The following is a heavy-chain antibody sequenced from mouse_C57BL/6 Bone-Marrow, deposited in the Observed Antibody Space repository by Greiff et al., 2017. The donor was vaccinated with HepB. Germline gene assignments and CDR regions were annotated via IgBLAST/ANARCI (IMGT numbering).Heavy chain of an antibody. J-gene: IGHJ2*01. V-gene: IGHV1-63*01. CDR2: IYPGGGYT. D-gene: IGHD1-1*01. Sequence: VQLQQSGAELVRPGTSVKMSCKASGYTFTNYWIGWAKQRPGHGLEWIGDIYPGGGYTNYNEKFKGKATLTADKSSSTAYMQFSSLTSEDSAIYYGARVRFRRLGYYFDYWGQGTTLTVSS. CDR1: GYTFTNYW. CDR3: ARVRFRRLGYYFDY.